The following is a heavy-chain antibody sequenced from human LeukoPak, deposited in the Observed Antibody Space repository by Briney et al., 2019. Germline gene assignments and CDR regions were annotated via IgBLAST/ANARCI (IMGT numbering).Heavy chain of an antibody. CDR3: AKDDYYDTSGYRD. CDR2: ISGSGGST. Sequence: GGTLRLSCAASGFTFSSYGMSWVRQAPGKGLEWVSAISGSGGSTYYADSVKGRFTISRDNSKNTLYLQMNSLRAEDTAVYYCAKDDYYDTSGYRDWGQGTLVTVSS. V-gene: IGHV3-23*01. CDR1: GFTFSSYG. J-gene: IGHJ4*02. D-gene: IGHD3-22*01.